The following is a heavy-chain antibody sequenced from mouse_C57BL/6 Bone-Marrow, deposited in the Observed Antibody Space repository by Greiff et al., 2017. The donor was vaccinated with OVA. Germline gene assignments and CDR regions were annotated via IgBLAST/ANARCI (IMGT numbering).Heavy chain of an antibody. CDR1: DSEVFPIAY. J-gene: IGHJ1*03. V-gene: IGHV15-2*01. CDR3: ARRSNDVRYFDV. Sequence: QVQLQQSCSELRSPGSSVKLSCKDFDSEVFPIAYMSWVRQKPGHGFEWIGGILPSIGRTIYGEKFEDKATLDADTLSNTAYVELNSLTSEDSAIDYCARRSNDVRYFDVWGTGTAVTVSS. D-gene: IGHD2-12*01. CDR2: ILPSIGRT.